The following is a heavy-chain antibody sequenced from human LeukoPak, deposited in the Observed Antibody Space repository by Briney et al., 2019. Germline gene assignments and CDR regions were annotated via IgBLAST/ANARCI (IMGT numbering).Heavy chain of an antibody. V-gene: IGHV1-46*01. CDR3: ARVNYGDFHFDY. Sequence: ASVKVSCKASGYTFTSYYMHWVVQAPGQGLEWMGIINPCGGSTSYAQKFQGRVTMTRDTSTSTVYMELSSLRSEDTAVYYCARVNYGDFHFDYWGQGTLVTVSS. J-gene: IGHJ4*02. CDR1: GYTFTSYY. CDR2: INPCGGST. D-gene: IGHD4-17*01.